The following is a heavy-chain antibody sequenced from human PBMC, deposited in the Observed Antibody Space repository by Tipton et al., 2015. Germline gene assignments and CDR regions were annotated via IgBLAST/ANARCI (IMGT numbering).Heavy chain of an antibody. CDR2: IYYSGST. CDR1: GGSISSRSYY. D-gene: IGHD3-10*01. CDR3: ARSGHTMVMGY. J-gene: IGHJ4*02. Sequence: TLSLTCTVSGGSISSRSYYWGWIRQPPGKGLEWIGSIYYSGSTYYNPSLKSRVTISVDTSKNQFSLKLSSVTVADTAVYYCARSGHTMVMGYWGQGNLVTVSS. V-gene: IGHV4-39*01.